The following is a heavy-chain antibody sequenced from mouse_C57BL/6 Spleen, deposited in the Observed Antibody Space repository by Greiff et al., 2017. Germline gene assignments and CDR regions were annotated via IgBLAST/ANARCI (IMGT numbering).Heavy chain of an antibody. V-gene: IGHV2-9-1*01. D-gene: IGHD2-4*01. J-gene: IGHJ2*01. CDR2: IWTGGGT. CDR1: GFSLTSYA. Sequence: VKLVESGPGLVAPSQSLSITCTVSGFSLTSYAISWVRQPPGKGLEWLGVIWTGGGTNYNSALKSRLSISKDNSKSQVFLKMNSLQTDDTARYYCARNSYDYDKGYYFYYWGKGTTLTVSS. CDR3: ARNSYDYDKGYYFYY.